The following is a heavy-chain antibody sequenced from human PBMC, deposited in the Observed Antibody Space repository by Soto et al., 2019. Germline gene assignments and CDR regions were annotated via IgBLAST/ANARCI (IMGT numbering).Heavy chain of an antibody. CDR1: GGSISSGCYY. Sequence: PSETLSLTCTVYGGSISSGCYYWSWLRQHPGKGLEWTGYIYYSGSMYYNPSLKSRVTISVATSKHQFSLTLSSVTAADMAVYYWASHVCRCVDWFRGYDNWGQGTLVTVSS. CDR2: IYYSGSM. V-gene: IGHV4-31*03. J-gene: IGHJ4*02. CDR3: ASHVCRCVDWFRGYDN. D-gene: IGHD3-9*01.